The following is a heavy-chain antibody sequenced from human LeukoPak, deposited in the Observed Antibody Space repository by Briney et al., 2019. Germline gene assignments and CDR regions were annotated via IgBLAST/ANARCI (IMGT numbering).Heavy chain of an antibody. CDR2: ISGYNGNT. CDR3: ARDFHSSGYYHYFHN. CDR1: GYTFTSYG. J-gene: IGHJ4*02. Sequence: ASVKVSCKASGYTFTSYGISWVRQAPGQALEWMGWISGYNGNTNYAQKLQGRVTMTTDTSTSTAYMELRSLRSDDTAVYYCARDFHSSGYYHYFHNWGQGTLVTVSS. V-gene: IGHV1-18*01. D-gene: IGHD3-22*01.